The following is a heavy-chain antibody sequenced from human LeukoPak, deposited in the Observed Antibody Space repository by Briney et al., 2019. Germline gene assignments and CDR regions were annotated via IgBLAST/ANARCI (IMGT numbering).Heavy chain of an antibody. V-gene: IGHV4-61*01. J-gene: IGHJ4*02. Sequence: SETLSLACTVSGGSVSSGSYYWSWIRQPPGKGLEWIGYIYYSGSTNYNPSLKSRVTISVDTSKNQFSLKLSSVTAADTAVYYCARAEYYYDSSGYIYFDYWGQGTLVTVSS. CDR2: IYYSGST. CDR3: ARAEYYYDSSGYIYFDY. CDR1: GGSVSSGSYY. D-gene: IGHD3-22*01.